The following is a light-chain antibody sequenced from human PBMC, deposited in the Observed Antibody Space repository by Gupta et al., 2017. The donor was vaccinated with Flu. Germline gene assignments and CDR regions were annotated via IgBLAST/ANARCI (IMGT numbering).Light chain of an antibody. J-gene: IGLJ3*02. CDR1: SNNVGNQG. CDR2: RNN. CDR3: SAWDSSLNEAV. V-gene: IGLV10-54*04. Sequence: NSNNVGNQGAAWLQQHQGHPPKVRSGRNNNRPSGMSERFSASRSGNTASLTITGLQPEDEADYYCSAWDSSLNEAVFGGGTKVTVL.